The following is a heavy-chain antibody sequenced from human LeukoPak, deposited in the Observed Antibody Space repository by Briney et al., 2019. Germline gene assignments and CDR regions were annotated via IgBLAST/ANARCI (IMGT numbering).Heavy chain of an antibody. Sequence: GGSLRLSCAASGNYWMHWVRQAPGKGLVWVSHINSDGSWTAYVDSVKGRFTISKDNAKNMVYLQMNNLRAEDTAVYYCVSFYETYWGRGTLVTVSS. D-gene: IGHD2-2*01. CDR1: GNYW. V-gene: IGHV3-74*01. CDR2: INSDGSWT. J-gene: IGHJ4*02. CDR3: VSFYETY.